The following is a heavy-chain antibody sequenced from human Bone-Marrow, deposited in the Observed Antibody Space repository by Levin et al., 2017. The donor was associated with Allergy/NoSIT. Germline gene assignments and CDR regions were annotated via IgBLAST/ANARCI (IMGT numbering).Heavy chain of an antibody. Sequence: GGSLRLSCKASGYSFTSYWIGWVRQMPGKGLEWMGIIYPGDSDTRYSPSFQGQVTISADKSISTAYLQWSSLKASDTAMYYCARLRGYDTSYWYFDLWGRGTPVTVTS. V-gene: IGHV5-51*01. D-gene: IGHD3-3*01. CDR1: GYSFTSYW. J-gene: IGHJ2*01. CDR3: ARLRGYDTSYWYFDL. CDR2: IYPGDSDT.